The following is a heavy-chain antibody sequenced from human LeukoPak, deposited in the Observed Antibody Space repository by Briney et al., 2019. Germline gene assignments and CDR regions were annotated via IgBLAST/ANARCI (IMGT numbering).Heavy chain of an antibody. CDR1: GFTFSSYS. CDR3: ARDRTGDSSGYYHSYAFDI. J-gene: IGHJ3*02. Sequence: GGSLRLSCAASGFTFSSYSMNWVRQAPGKGLEWVSYISSSSSTIYYADSVKGRFTISRDNSKNTLYLQMNSLRAEDTAVYYCARDRTGDSSGYYHSYAFDIWGQGTMVTVSS. CDR2: ISSSSSTI. D-gene: IGHD3-22*01. V-gene: IGHV3-48*01.